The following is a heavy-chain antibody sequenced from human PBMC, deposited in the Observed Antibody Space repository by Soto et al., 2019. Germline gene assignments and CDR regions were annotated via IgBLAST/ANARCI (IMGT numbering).Heavy chain of an antibody. CDR1: GITVNSNY. V-gene: IGHV3-53*04. D-gene: IGHD5-18*01. Sequence: EVQLVESGGGLVQPGESLRLSCVASGITVNSNYMSWVRQAPGKGLEWVSHIYSGGSTFYADSVKGRFTISRHNSNNTLYLQMDNLRTEDTAVYYCAKTVGYTYGLQNWGQGTLVTVSS. CDR2: IYSGGST. J-gene: IGHJ4*02. CDR3: AKTVGYTYGLQN.